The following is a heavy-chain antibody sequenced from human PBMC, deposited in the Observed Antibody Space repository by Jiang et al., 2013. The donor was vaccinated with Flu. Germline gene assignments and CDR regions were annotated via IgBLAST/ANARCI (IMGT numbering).Heavy chain of an antibody. CDR2: ISAYNGNT. V-gene: IGHV1-18*01. J-gene: IGHJ4*02. CDR3: ARVSYATFIAAAGLGY. D-gene: IGHD6-13*01. Sequence: LEWMGWISAYNGNTNYAQKLQGRVTMTTDTSTSTAYMELRSLRSDDTAVYYCARVSYATFIAAAGLGYWGQGTLVTVSS.